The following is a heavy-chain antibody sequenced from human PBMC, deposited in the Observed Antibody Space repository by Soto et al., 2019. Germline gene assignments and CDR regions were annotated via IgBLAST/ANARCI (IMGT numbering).Heavy chain of an antibody. V-gene: IGHV3-7*01. CDR1: GFTFSSYW. D-gene: IGHD6-13*01. CDR2: IKQDGSAK. Sequence: GGSLRLSCAASGFTFSSYWMGWVRQAPGKGLEWVANIKQDGSAKYFVDSVKGRFTISRDNAKNSLYLQMNSLRAEDTAVYYCARGIAPIDWYFDLWGRGTLVTVSS. J-gene: IGHJ2*01. CDR3: ARGIAPIDWYFDL.